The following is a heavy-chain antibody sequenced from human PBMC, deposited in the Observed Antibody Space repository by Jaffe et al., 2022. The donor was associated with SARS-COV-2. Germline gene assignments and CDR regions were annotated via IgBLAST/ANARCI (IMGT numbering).Heavy chain of an antibody. D-gene: IGHD3-16*01. V-gene: IGHV1-69*01. J-gene: IGHJ6*02. CDR2: IIPIFGTA. Sequence: QVQLVQSGAEVKKPGSSVKVSCKASGGTFSSYAISWVRQAPGQGLEWMGGIIPIFGTANYAQKFQGRVTITADESTSTAYMELSSLRSEDTAVYYCARDPGIRIGDYYYYYGMDVWGQGTTVTVSS. CDR3: ARDPGIRIGDYYYYYGMDV. CDR1: GGTFSSYA.